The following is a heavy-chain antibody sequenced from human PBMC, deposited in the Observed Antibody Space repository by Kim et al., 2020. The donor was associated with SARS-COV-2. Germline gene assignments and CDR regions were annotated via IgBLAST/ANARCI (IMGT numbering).Heavy chain of an antibody. CDR2: ISYDGSNK. CDR3: AKEDESGLGWDYYYYYGMDV. D-gene: IGHD1-26*01. V-gene: IGHV3-30*18. J-gene: IGHJ6*02. Sequence: GGSLRLSCAASGFTFSSYGMHWVRQAPGKGLEWVAVISYDGSNKYYADSVKGRFTISRDNSKNTLYLQMNSLRAEDTAVYYCAKEDESGLGWDYYYYYGMDVWGQGTTVTVSS. CDR1: GFTFSSYG.